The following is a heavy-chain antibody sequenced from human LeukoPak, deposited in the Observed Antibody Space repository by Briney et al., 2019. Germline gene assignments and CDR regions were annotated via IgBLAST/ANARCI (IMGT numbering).Heavy chain of an antibody. J-gene: IGHJ4*02. V-gene: IGHV4-59*08. CDR3: ARHRGGTGYYDSSGYFDY. CDR1: GGSISSYY. CDR2: IYYSGST. D-gene: IGHD3-22*01. Sequence: SETLSLTCTVSGGSISSYYWSWIRQPPGMGLEWIGYIYYSGSTNYNPSLKSRVTISVDTSKNQFSLKLSSVTAADTAVYYCARHRGGTGYYDSSGYFDYWGQGTLVTVSS.